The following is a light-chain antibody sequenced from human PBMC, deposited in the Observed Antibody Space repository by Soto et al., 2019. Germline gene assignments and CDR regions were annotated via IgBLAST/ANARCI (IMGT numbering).Light chain of an antibody. CDR2: TAS. CDR3: LQDYIYPWT. J-gene: IGKJ1*01. CDR1: QDIRND. V-gene: IGKV1-6*01. Sequence: AIQITQSPSSLSASVGDRVTITCRASQDIRNDLGWFQQKPGKAPKLLINTASTLQSGVSSRFSGSGSGTDFTLTISSXQPEDFATYYCLQDYIYPWTFGQGTKVDIK.